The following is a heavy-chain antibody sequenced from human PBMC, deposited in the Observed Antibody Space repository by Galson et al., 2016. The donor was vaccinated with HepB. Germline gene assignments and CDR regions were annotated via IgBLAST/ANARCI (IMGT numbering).Heavy chain of an antibody. J-gene: IGHJ4*02. D-gene: IGHD6-19*01. CDR2: INYNGDT. V-gene: IGHV4-31*11. CDR3: ARDLGFSGQLDF. Sequence: TLSLTCAVSGGSISSGGYAWSWIRHHPERGLEWIGYINYNGDTYYNPSLKSRLDISRDTSKNQFSLSLKSVTAADTAVYYCARDLGFSGQLDFWGQGALVTVSS. CDR1: GGSISSGGYA.